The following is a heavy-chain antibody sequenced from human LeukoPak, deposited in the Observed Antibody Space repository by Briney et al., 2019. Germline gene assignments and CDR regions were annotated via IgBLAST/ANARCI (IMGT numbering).Heavy chain of an antibody. V-gene: IGHV1-2*02. CDR3: ARDGFYGDYDFDY. J-gene: IGHJ4*02. Sequence: GASVKVSCKASGYTFTGYYMHWVRQAPGQGLEWMGWINPNSGGTNYAQKFQGRVTMTRDTSISTAYVELSRLRSDDTAVYYCARDGFYGDYDFDYWGQGTLVTVSS. CDR2: INPNSGGT. D-gene: IGHD4-17*01. CDR1: GYTFTGYY.